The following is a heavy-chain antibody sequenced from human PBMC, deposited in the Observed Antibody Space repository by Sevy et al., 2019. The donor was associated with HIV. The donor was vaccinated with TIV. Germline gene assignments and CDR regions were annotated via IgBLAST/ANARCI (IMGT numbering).Heavy chain of an antibody. J-gene: IGHJ4*02. CDR2: ISGSGGST. D-gene: IGHD2-15*01. V-gene: IGHV3-23*01. CDR1: GFTFSSYA. CDR3: AKVYSYCSGGSCYYYYFDY. Sequence: GGSLRLSCAASGFTFSSYAMSRVRQAPGKGLEWVSAISGSGGSTYYADSVKGRFTISRDNSKNTLYLQMNSLRAEDTAVYYCAKVYSYCSGGSCYYYYFDYWGQGTLVTVSS.